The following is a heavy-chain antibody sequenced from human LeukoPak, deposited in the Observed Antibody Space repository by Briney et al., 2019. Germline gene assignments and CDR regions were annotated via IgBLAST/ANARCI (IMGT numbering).Heavy chain of an antibody. D-gene: IGHD3-22*01. CDR1: GFTFSSYA. CDR3: AKESGDDGSGYYEVFDY. V-gene: IGHV3-23*01. J-gene: IGHJ4*02. Sequence: GGSLRLSCTASGFTFSSYAMSWVRQAPGKGLEWVSVISGTGGSTNHADSVKGRFTISRDNSKNTLYLQMNSLRAEDTAVYYFAKESGDDGSGYYEVFDYWGQETPVTVSS. CDR2: ISGTGGST.